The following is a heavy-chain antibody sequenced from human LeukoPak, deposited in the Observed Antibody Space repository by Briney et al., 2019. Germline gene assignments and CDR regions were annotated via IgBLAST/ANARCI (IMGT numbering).Heavy chain of an antibody. CDR2: INHSGST. CDR3: ARGAEKDIVVVVAPDAARAFDI. CDR1: GGSFSGYY. D-gene: IGHD2-15*01. J-gene: IGHJ3*02. Sequence: SETLSLTCAVYGGSFSGYYWSWIRQPPGKGLEWIGEINHSGSTNYNPSLKSRVTISVDTSKNQFSLKLSSVTAADTAVYYCARGAEKDIVVVVAPDAARAFDIWGQGTMVTVSS. V-gene: IGHV4-34*01.